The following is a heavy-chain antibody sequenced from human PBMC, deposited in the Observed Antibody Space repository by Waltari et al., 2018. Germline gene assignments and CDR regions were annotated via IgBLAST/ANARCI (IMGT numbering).Heavy chain of an antibody. CDR1: GFTFSRYW. V-gene: IGHV3-74*01. CDR3: ARVATKTYSSPVPGRPYYYGMDV. J-gene: IGHJ6*02. D-gene: IGHD6-13*01. Sequence: EEQLVESGGGLVQPGESLRLSCAASGFTFSRYWMDWVHQAPGKGLVWVSRSNSGGRSTIYAESGKGRFPISRDNAKNTLYVQMNRLRAEDTAVYYCARVATKTYSSPVPGRPYYYGMDVWGQGTTVTVSS. CDR2: SNSGGRST.